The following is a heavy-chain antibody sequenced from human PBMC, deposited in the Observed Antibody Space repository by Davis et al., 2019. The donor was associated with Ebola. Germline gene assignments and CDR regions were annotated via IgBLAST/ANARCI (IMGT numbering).Heavy chain of an antibody. J-gene: IGHJ6*02. V-gene: IGHV1-46*01. CDR1: GYIFTSYY. CDR3: TTTTLGYYSLDV. Sequence: ASVKVSCKASGYIFTSYYMHWVRQAPGQGLEWMGMIKYNDVTTRYAQNFQGRVTMTRDTSTSTIYMELTSLRSEDTAVYYCTTTTLGYYSLDVWGQGTSVTVSS. CDR2: IKYNDVTT. D-gene: IGHD1-1*01.